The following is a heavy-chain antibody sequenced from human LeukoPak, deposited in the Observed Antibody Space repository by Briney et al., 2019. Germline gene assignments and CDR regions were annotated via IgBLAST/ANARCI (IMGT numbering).Heavy chain of an antibody. J-gene: IGHJ6*03. V-gene: IGHV4-34*01. CDR1: AFTFSSYS. CDR3: ARHGIRRAYYYYYMDV. CDR2: INHSGST. D-gene: IGHD3-3*02. Sequence: GSLRLSCAASAFTFSSYSMNWVRQAPGKGLEWIGEINHSGSTNYNPSLKSRVTISVDTSKNQFSLKLSSVTAADTAVYYCARHGIRRAYYYYYMDVWGKGTTVTISS.